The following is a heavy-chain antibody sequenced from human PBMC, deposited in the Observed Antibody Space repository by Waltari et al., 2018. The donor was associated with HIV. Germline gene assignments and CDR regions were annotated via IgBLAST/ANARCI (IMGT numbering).Heavy chain of an antibody. Sequence: QVQLQESGPGLVKPSGTLSLTCAVSGGSISSSNWWSWVRQPPGKGLEWVGEVYHSGSTSYYPSLMGRVTISVDKSQNQFSLKLSSVPAADTAVYYCATSTTVTNGYYFDYWGQGTLVTVSS. D-gene: IGHD4-17*01. V-gene: IGHV4-4*02. CDR1: GGSISSSNW. J-gene: IGHJ4*02. CDR2: VYHSGST. CDR3: ATSTTVTNGYYFDY.